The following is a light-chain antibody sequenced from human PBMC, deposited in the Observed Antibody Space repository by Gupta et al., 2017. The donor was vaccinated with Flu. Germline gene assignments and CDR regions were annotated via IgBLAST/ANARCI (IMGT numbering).Light chain of an antibody. V-gene: IGLV2-11*01. Sequence: SVTISCTGTSSDIGNYNYVSWYQQHPGNAPILMIYDVSKRPSGVPDRFSGSKSGNTASLTISGLQAEDDAYYYCCSYAGSYNWVFGGGTKLTVL. CDR2: DVS. CDR3: CSYAGSYNWV. J-gene: IGLJ3*02. CDR1: SSDIGNYNY.